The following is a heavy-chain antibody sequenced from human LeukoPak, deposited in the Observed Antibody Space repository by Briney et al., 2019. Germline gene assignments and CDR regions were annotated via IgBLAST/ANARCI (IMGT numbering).Heavy chain of an antibody. J-gene: IGHJ5*02. Sequence: SETLSLTCTVSGGSVSSGSYYWSWVRPPPGKGLEWIGYIYYSGSTNYNPSLKSRVTISVDTSKNQFSLKLSSVTAADTAVYYCARGGSSWYAGRTSDWFDPWGQGTLVTVSS. CDR2: IYYSGST. CDR3: ARGGSSWYAGRTSDWFDP. CDR1: GGSVSSGSYY. V-gene: IGHV4-61*01. D-gene: IGHD6-13*01.